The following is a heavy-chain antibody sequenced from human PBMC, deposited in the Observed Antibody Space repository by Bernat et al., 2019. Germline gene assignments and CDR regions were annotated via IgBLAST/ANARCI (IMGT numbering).Heavy chain of an antibody. CDR3: AKAPFYGDYLGYFDY. Sequence: QVQLVESGGGVVQPGRSLRLSCAVSGFTFSSYGMHWVRQAPGKGLEWVAVISYDGSNKYYADSVKGRFTISRDNSKNTLYLQMNSLRAEDTAVYYCAKAPFYGDYLGYFDYWGQGTLVTVSS. CDR2: ISYDGSNK. J-gene: IGHJ4*02. CDR1: GFTFSSYG. D-gene: IGHD4-17*01. V-gene: IGHV3-30*18.